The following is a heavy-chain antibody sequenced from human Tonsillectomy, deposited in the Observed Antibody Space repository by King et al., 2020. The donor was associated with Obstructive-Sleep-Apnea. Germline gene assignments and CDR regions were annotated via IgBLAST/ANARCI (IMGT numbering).Heavy chain of an antibody. CDR3: ANSETSGMDV. Sequence: QITLKESGSTLVKPTQTLTLTCTFSGCSLSTSGVGVGWIRQPPGKALEWLALMYWDDDKRYSPTLKSRLPITKETSKNQVVLTMTNMDPADTATYYCANSETSGMDVWGQGTTVTVSS. CDR2: MYWDDDK. V-gene: IGHV2-5*02. CDR1: GCSLSTSGVG. J-gene: IGHJ6*02.